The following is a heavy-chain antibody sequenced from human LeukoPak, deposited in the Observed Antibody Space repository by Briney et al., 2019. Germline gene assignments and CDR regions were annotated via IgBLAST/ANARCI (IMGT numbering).Heavy chain of an antibody. J-gene: IGHJ6*03. V-gene: IGHV3-48*01. CDR3: ARGDYYYYYMDV. CDR2: ISSSSTTI. Sequence: PGGSLRLSCAASGFTLSSYSMNWVRQAPGKGLEWVSYISSSSTTIYYADSVKGRFTISRDNAKTSLYLQMNSLRAEDTAVYYCARGDYYYYYMDVWGKGTTVTVSS. CDR1: GFTLSSYS.